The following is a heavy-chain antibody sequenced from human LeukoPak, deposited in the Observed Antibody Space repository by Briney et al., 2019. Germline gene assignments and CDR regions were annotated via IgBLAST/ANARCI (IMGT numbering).Heavy chain of an antibody. CDR2: ISYDGSKK. J-gene: IGHJ4*02. D-gene: IGHD4-11*01. V-gene: IGHV3-30-3*01. Sequence: GRSLRLSCAASGFTFSNYAMNWVRQAPGKGLEWVAVISYDGSKKYYADSVKGRFTISRDNSKNTLYLQMNSLRAEDTAVYYCAKDVLPTVWSPEYWGQGTLVTVSS. CDR3: AKDVLPTVWSPEY. CDR1: GFTFSNYA.